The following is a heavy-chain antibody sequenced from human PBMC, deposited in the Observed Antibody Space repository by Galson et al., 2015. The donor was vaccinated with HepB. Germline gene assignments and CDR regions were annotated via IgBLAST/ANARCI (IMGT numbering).Heavy chain of an antibody. D-gene: IGHD1-7*01. CDR3: AKVKGSDWNYYFDY. CDR1: GFTFDDYA. V-gene: IGHV3-9*01. Sequence: SLRLSCAASGFTFDDYAMHWVRQAPGKGLEWVSGISWNSGVIAYADSVEGRFTISRDNAKNSLYLQMNSLRGEDTALYYCAKVKGSDWNYYFDYWGQGTLVTVSS. J-gene: IGHJ4*02. CDR2: ISWNSGVI.